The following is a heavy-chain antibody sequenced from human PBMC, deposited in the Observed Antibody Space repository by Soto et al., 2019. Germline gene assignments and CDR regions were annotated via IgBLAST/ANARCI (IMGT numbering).Heavy chain of an antibody. CDR2: FHYTGIS. CDR3: ARGASNWQYFDY. D-gene: IGHD4-4*01. J-gene: IGHJ4*02. Sequence: QVQQQESGPGLVKPSETLSLTCTVSEGSIRGYYWSWIRQPPGKGLEWIGYFHYTGISNYNSSLKSRVTMSLDTSKNQFSLKLSSVSAADTAIYYCARGASNWQYFDYWGQGALVTVSS. V-gene: IGHV4-59*01. CDR1: EGSIRGYY.